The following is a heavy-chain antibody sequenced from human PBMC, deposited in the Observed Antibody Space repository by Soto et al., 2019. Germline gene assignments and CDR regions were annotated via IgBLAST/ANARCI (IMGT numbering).Heavy chain of an antibody. CDR3: APYPLNGDYSNYESWFDP. Sequence: QVQLVQSGAEVKKPGSSVKVSCKASGGTFSSYAISWVRQAPGQGLEWMGGIIPIFSKANYAQKCQGRVTITADESTSTAYMELSSLRSEDTAVYYCAPYPLNGDYSNYESWFDPWGQGTLVTVSS. J-gene: IGHJ5*02. CDR2: IIPIFSKA. V-gene: IGHV1-69*01. CDR1: GGTFSSYA. D-gene: IGHD4-4*01.